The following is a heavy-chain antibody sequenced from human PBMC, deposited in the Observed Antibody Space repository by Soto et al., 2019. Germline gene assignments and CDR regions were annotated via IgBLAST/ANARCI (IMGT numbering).Heavy chain of an antibody. J-gene: IGHJ6*02. CDR1: GFTFSSYA. Sequence: QVQLVESGGGVVQPGRSLRLSCAASGFTFSSYAMHWVRQAPGKGLEWVAVISYDGSNKYYADSVKGRFTISRDNSKNTLYLQMNSLRAEDTAVYYCARDRLMYNSNDFPYYYYGMDVWGQGTTVTVSS. V-gene: IGHV3-30-3*01. CDR3: ARDRLMYNSNDFPYYYYGMDV. D-gene: IGHD1-1*01. CDR2: ISYDGSNK.